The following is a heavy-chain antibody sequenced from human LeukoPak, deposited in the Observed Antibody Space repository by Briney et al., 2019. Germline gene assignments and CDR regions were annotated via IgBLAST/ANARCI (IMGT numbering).Heavy chain of an antibody. CDR3: ARGLRFGHLDY. J-gene: IGHJ4*02. D-gene: IGHD3/OR15-3a*01. CDR2: IYYSGST. V-gene: IGHV4-59*01. Sequence: KSSETLSLTCTVSGVSISNYYRSWIRQPPGKGLEWIGYIYYSGSTNYNPSLKSRVTISGDTSKNQFSLKLNSMTAADAAVYYCARGLRFGHLDYWGQGALVTVSS. CDR1: GVSISNYY.